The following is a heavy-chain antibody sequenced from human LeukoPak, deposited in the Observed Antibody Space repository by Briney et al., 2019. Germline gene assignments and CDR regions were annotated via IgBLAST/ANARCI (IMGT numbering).Heavy chain of an antibody. CDR3: ARGYGSGGEYYYYYMDV. CDR1: GGSISSSSYY. D-gene: IGHD3-10*01. CDR2: IYYSGST. J-gene: IGHJ6*03. Sequence: SETLSLTCTVSGGSISSSSYYWGWIRQPPGKGLEWIVSIYYSGSTYYNPSLKSRVTISVDTSKNQFSLKLSSVTAADTAVYYCARGYGSGGEYYYYYMDVWGKGTTVTISS. V-gene: IGHV4-39*07.